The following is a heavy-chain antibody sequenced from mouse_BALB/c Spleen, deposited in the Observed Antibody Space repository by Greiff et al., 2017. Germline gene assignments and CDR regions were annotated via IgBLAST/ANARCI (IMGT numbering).Heavy chain of an antibody. CDR1: GYSITSDYA. V-gene: IGHV3-2*02. CDR2: ISYSGST. D-gene: IGHD1-1*01. Sequence: EVKLLESGPGLVKPSQSLSLTCTVTGYSITSDYAWNWIRQFPGNKLEWMGYISYSGSTSYNPSLKSRISITRDTSKNQFFLQLNSVTTEDTATYYCAREEFITTVVATGDYAMDYWGQGTSVTVSS. CDR3: AREEFITTVVATGDYAMDY. J-gene: IGHJ4*01.